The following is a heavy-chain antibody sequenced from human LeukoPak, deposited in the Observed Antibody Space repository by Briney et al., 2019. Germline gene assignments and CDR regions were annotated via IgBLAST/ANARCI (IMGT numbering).Heavy chain of an antibody. Sequence: GGSLRLSCAASGFTFSSYAMNWVRQAPGKGLEWVSAITGSGGRTYYADSVKGRFTISRDNSKNTLYLQMDSLRAEDTAVYYCAKITGTTSYWGQGTLVTVSS. CDR3: AKITGTTSY. CDR2: ITGSGGRT. D-gene: IGHD1-7*01. J-gene: IGHJ4*02. V-gene: IGHV3-23*01. CDR1: GFTFSSYA.